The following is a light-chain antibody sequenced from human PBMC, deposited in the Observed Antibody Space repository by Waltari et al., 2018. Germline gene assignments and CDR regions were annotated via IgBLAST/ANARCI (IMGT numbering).Light chain of an antibody. J-gene: IGLJ3*02. V-gene: IGLV7-43*01. CDR3: LLYYGGAQWV. CDR1: TGAVTSGYY. CDR2: STN. Sequence: QNVVTQAPSLPVSPGETVTLTCASSTGAVTSGYYPNWFKQKPGQAPRSLIYSTNNNNSWTPARFSGSLLGGKAVLALSGVQPEDEADYYCLLYYGGAQWVFGGGTRLTVL.